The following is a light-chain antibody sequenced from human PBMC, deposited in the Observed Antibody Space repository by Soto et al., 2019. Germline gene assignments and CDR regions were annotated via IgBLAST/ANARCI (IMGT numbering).Light chain of an antibody. J-gene: IGLJ3*02. CDR1: SSDVGGYHY. CDR3: SSYAGSNNWV. Sequence: QSALTQPPSSSRSPGQSVTISCTGTSSDVGGYHYVSWYQQHPGKAPKLMMYEVSKPPAGVTDRFSGSKSGNTASLTVAGLQAEDEAEYYCSSYAGSNNWVFGGVTKLTVL. V-gene: IGLV2-8*02. CDR2: EVS.